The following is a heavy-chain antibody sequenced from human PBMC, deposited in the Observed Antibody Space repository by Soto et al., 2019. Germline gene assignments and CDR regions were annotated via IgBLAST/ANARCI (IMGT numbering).Heavy chain of an antibody. J-gene: IGHJ6*03. V-gene: IGHV4-31*03. CDR1: GGSISRGGYY. Sequence: SETLSLTCTVSGGSISRGGYYWSWILQHPGKGLEWIGYIYYSGGTYYNPSLKSRVTISVDTSENQFSLRLSSVTAADTAVYYCAGKDRGYADYMDVWGKGTTVTVPS. CDR2: IYYSGGT. D-gene: IGHD5-12*01. CDR3: AGKDRGYADYMDV.